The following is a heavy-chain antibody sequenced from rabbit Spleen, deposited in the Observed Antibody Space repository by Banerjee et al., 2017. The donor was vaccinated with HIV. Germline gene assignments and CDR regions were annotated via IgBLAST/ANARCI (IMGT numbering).Heavy chain of an antibody. V-gene: IGHV1S45*01. J-gene: IGHJ4*01. Sequence: QEQLVESGGDLVQPEGSLTLTCTASGFSFSSGYYMCWVRQAPGKGLEWIGCIYAGSSGTTYYASWAKGRFTVSKTSSTTVTLQMTSLTAADTATYFCARDVASSSGDYGPYYFNLWGPGTLVTVS. CDR2: IYAGSSGTT. CDR3: ARDVASSSGDYGPYYFNL. D-gene: IGHD1-1*01. CDR1: GFSFSSGYY.